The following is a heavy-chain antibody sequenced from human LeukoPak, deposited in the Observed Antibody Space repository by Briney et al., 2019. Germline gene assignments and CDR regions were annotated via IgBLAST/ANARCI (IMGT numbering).Heavy chain of an antibody. J-gene: IGHJ4*02. V-gene: IGHV1-18*04. Sequence: ASVKVSCKTSGYTFTNYYIHWVRQAPGQGLEWMGWINPDSGGTNYAQKLQGRVTMTTDTSTSTAYMELRSLRSDDTAVYYCARGGGTVTTPIDYWGQGTLVTVSS. CDR3: ARGGGTVTTPIDY. CDR1: GYTFTNYY. D-gene: IGHD4-17*01. CDR2: INPDSGGT.